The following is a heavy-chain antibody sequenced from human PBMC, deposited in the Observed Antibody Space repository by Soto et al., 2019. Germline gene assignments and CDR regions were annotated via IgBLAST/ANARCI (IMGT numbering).Heavy chain of an antibody. Sequence: QVQLQESGPGLVKPSQTLSLTCTVSGGSISSGGYYWSWIRQHPGKVLEWIGYIYYSGSTYYNPPLKSRVTISVDTSKNQFSLKLSSVTAADTAVYYCARDRGDTAMNKYYFDYWGQGTLVTVSS. CDR2: IYYSGST. CDR1: GGSISSGGYY. J-gene: IGHJ4*02. V-gene: IGHV4-31*03. D-gene: IGHD5-18*01. CDR3: ARDRGDTAMNKYYFDY.